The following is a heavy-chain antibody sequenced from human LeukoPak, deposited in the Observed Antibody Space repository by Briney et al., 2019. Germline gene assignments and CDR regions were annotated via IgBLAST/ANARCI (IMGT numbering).Heavy chain of an antibody. CDR1: GYTFTSYG. J-gene: IGHJ5*02. CDR2: ISAYNGNT. D-gene: IGHD3-22*01. V-gene: IGHV1-18*01. Sequence: ASVKVSCKASGYTFTSYGISWVRQAPGQGLEWMGWISAYNGNTNYAQKLQGRVTMTTDTSTSTAYMELRSLRSDDTAVYYCARGNLYYYDSSGYHNWFDPWGQGTLFTVSS. CDR3: ARGNLYYYDSSGYHNWFDP.